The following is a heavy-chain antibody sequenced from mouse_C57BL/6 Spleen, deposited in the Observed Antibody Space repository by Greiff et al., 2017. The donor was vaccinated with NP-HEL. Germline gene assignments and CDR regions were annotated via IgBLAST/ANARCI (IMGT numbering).Heavy chain of an antibody. Sequence: VHLVESGAELVRPGTSVKVSCKASGYAFTNYLIEWVKQRPGQGLEWIGVINPGSGGTNYNEKFKGKATLTADKSSSPAYMQLSSLTSEDSAVYFCARRGYYGSSYVFDYWGQGTTLTVSS. CDR2: INPGSGGT. CDR1: GYAFTNYL. J-gene: IGHJ2*01. V-gene: IGHV1-54*01. CDR3: ARRGYYGSSYVFDY. D-gene: IGHD1-1*01.